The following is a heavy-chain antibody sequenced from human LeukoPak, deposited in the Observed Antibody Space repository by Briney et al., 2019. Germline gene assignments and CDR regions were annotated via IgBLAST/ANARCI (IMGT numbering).Heavy chain of an antibody. CDR2: IYPRDGST. CDR1: GYTFTSNY. V-gene: IGHV1-46*01. J-gene: IGHJ4*02. Sequence: ASVKVSCKASGYTFTSNYIHWVRQAPGQGLGWMGMIYPRDGSTSYAQKFQGRVTVTRDTSTSTVHMELSGLRSEDTAVYYCARDQEGFDYWGQGTLVTVSS. CDR3: ARDQEGFDY.